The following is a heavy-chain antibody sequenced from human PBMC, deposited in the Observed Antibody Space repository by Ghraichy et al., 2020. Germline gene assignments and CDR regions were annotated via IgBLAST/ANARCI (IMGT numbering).Heavy chain of an antibody. CDR3: ARYSGSFYYYSGMDV. CDR1: GFKFSDYY. D-gene: IGHD1-26*01. J-gene: IGHJ6*02. Sequence: LSLTCVGSGFKFSDYYMSWIRQAPGKGPEWVSYISSGSRTMSYAEFVEGRFTISRDNGANKLFLQMDSLRAEDTAVYYCARYSGSFYYYSGMDVWGQGTTVTVSS. V-gene: IGHV3-11*04. CDR2: ISSGSRTM.